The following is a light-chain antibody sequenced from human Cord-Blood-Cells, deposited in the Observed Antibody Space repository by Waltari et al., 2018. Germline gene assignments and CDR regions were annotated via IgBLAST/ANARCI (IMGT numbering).Light chain of an antibody. J-gene: IGKJ3*01. CDR1: QSVLYSSNNKNY. V-gene: IGKV4-1*01. Sequence: DIVMTQSPDSLSVSLCERATINCKSSQSVLYSSNNKNYLAWYQQKPGQAPELLIYWASTRESGVPDRFSGSGSGTDFTLTISSLQAEDVAVYYCQQYYSTPFTFGPGTKVDIK. CDR2: WAS. CDR3: QQYYSTPFT.